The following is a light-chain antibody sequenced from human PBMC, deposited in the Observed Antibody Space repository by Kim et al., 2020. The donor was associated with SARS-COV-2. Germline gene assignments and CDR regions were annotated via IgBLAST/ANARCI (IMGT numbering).Light chain of an antibody. V-gene: IGKV3-11*01. Sequence: LSLSPGERATLSGRASQSVSSYLAWYQQKPGQAPRLLIYDASNRATGIPARFSGSGSGTDFTLTISSLEPEDFAVYYCQQRSNWLTFGGGTKLEI. CDR1: QSVSSY. J-gene: IGKJ4*01. CDR2: DAS. CDR3: QQRSNWLT.